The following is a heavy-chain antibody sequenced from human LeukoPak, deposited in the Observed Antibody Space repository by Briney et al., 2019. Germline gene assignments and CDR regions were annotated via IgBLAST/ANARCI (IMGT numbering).Heavy chain of an antibody. Sequence: GGSLRLSCAASGFTFSSYAMSWVRQAPGKGLEWVSAISGSGGSTYYADSVKGRFTISRDNSKNTLYLQMNSLRAEDTAVYYCAKEKGSGWYYYYYGVDVWGQGTTVTVSS. CDR2: ISGSGGST. D-gene: IGHD6-19*01. CDR3: AKEKGSGWYYYYYGVDV. J-gene: IGHJ6*02. V-gene: IGHV3-23*01. CDR1: GFTFSSYA.